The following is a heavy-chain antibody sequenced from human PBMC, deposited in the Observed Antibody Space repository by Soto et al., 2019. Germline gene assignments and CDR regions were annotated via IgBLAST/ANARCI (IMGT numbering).Heavy chain of an antibody. V-gene: IGHV4-34*01. CDR3: ARVLRWYYYDSSGYYPYYFDY. CDR1: GGSFSGYY. D-gene: IGHD3-22*01. CDR2: INHSGST. J-gene: IGHJ4*02. Sequence: PSETLSLTCAVYGGSFSGYYWSWIRQPPGKGLEWIGEINHSGSTNYNPSLKSRVTISVDTSKNQFSLKLSSVTAADTAVYYCARVLRWYYYDSSGYYPYYFDYWGQGTLVTVS.